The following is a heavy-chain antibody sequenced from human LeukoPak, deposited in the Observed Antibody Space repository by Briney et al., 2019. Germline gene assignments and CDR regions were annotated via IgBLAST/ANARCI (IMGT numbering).Heavy chain of an antibody. CDR3: AKSGGGSCYSYVES. CDR2: ICGSGDST. Sequence: GGSLRLSCAASGFSFSSYPMNWVRQAPGKGLEWVSVICGSGDSTYYADSVKGRFTISRDSSKNTLYLQTNSLRAEDTAVYYCAKSGGGSCYSYVESWGQGTLVTVSS. D-gene: IGHD2-15*01. CDR1: GFSFSSYP. J-gene: IGHJ4*02. V-gene: IGHV3-23*01.